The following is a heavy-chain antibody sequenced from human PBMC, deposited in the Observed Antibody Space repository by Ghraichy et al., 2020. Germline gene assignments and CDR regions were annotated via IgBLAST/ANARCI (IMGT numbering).Heavy chain of an antibody. CDR2: IYPGDSNT. J-gene: IGHJ6*02. CDR1: GYRFTNYW. Sequence: GGSLRLSCKGSGYRFTNYWIAWVRQVPGEGLEWMGVIYPGDSNTRYSPSFQGQVTISADKSGSTAYLQWSSLKASDTAMYYCATSFSYSRNYYYYGLDVWGQGTTVTVSS. D-gene: IGHD6-13*01. V-gene: IGHV5-51*01. CDR3: ATSFSYSRNYYYYGLDV.